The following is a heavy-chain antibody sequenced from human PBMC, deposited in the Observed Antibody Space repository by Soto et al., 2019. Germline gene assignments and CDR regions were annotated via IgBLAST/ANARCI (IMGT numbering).Heavy chain of an antibody. V-gene: IGHV4-34*01. CDR1: GGSFSGYY. D-gene: IGHD3-10*01. J-gene: IGHJ4*02. CDR3: ARGYGRNFDY. Sequence: QVQLQQWGAGLLKPSETLSLTCAVYGGSFSGYYWNWIRQPPGKGLEWIGEINHSGSTNYNPSLKSRVTISLDTSKNQFPLRLSSMTAAETAVYYGARGYGRNFDYWGQGTLVTVSS. CDR2: INHSGST.